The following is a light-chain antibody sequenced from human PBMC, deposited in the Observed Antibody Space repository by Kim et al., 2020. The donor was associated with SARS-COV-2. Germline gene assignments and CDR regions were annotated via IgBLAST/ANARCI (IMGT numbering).Light chain of an antibody. CDR2: RNN. Sequence: ELTQLPSASGTPGQRVTISCSGSSSNIGSNYVYWYQQLPGTALKLLIYRNNQRPSGIHDRFSGSKSGTSASLAISGLQSEDEADYYCAAWDDSLSGVVFGGATQLTVL. CDR1: SSNIGSNY. V-gene: IGLV1-47*01. J-gene: IGLJ2*01. CDR3: AAWDDSLSGVV.